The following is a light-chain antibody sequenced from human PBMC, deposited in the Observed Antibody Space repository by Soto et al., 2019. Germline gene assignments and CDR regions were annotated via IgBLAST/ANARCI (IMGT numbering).Light chain of an antibody. CDR2: DVS. J-gene: IGLJ2*01. Sequence: QSALTQPASVSGSPGQSITISCTGTSSDVGGYNYVSWYQQHPGKAPKLMIYDVSNRPSGVSNRFSGSKSGNTASLTISGLHDADEADYYCSSSSTSSTHVVFGGGTKLTVL. CDR3: SSSSTSSTHVV. V-gene: IGLV2-14*01. CDR1: SSDVGGYNY.